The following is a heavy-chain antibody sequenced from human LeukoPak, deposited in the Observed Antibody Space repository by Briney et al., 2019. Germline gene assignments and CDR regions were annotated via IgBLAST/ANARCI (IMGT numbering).Heavy chain of an antibody. D-gene: IGHD3-10*01. J-gene: IGHJ4*02. CDR3: ASGPRFGDY. Sequence: GGSLRLSCTGSGFTFSSYWMTWVRQAPGKGLEWVANIKQDGSEKYYVDSVKGRFTIFRDNAKNSLYLQMNSLRVEDTAVYYCASGPRFGDYWGQGTLVTVSS. CDR2: IKQDGSEK. V-gene: IGHV3-7*03. CDR1: GFTFSSYW.